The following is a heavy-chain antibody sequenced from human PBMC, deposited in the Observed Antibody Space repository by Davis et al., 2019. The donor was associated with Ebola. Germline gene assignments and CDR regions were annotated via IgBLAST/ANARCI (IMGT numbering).Heavy chain of an antibody. CDR2: FIPIFGTA. D-gene: IGHD3-3*01. Sequence: SVQVTCKASGGTFSSYAISWLRHAPGQGLEWMGGFIPIFGTANHAQKFPGRVTITADESTSTAYMELSSLRSEDTAWYYCARGRYYDFWSGPGAKYNYSLDVWGQGTTVTVSS. J-gene: IGHJ6*02. V-gene: IGHV1-69*13. CDR1: GGTFSSYA. CDR3: ARGRYYDFWSGPGAKYNYSLDV.